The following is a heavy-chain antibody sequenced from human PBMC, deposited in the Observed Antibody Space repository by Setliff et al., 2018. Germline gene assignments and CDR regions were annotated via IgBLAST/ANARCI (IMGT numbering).Heavy chain of an antibody. V-gene: IGHV4-34*01. D-gene: IGHD2-2*01. CDR1: GVPLSGHY. CDR3: ANCRYQVPYDY. CDR2: VHHSGTT. J-gene: IGHJ4*02. Sequence: PSETLSLTCAVYGVPLSGHYWTWVRQTPGKGLEWIGEVHHSGTTNYNPYLKSRVTISLDTSKNQFSLELSSVTAADTGVYYCANCRYQVPYDYWGQGTLVTVSS.